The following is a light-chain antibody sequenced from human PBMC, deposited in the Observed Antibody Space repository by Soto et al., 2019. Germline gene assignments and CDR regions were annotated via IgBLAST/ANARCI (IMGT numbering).Light chain of an antibody. J-gene: IGKJ4*02. CDR1: QDINTY. CDR2: DAS. Sequence: EVVLTQSPATLSLSPGEKATLSCRASQDINTYLGWYQQKPGQPPRLLIYDASNRASDIPARFSGSGSGTDFTLTINSLEPEDFAIYYCQHRYNWPLTVGAGTKVEIK. CDR3: QHRYNWPLT. V-gene: IGKV3-11*01.